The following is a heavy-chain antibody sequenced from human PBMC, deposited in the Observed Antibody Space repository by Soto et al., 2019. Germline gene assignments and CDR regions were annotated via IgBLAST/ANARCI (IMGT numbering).Heavy chain of an antibody. V-gene: IGHV1-8*01. J-gene: IGHJ6*02. Sequence: QVQLEQSGPEVKKSGASVKVSCKASGYTFSDFDINWLRQAAGQGPEWMGWMNAKSGDTFSAQRLQGKFNMTWDTSLSTVYMEVGSLTSDDAAIYYCARGNPFNYAGFDVWGQGTTVAVSS. CDR1: GYTFSDFD. CDR2: MNAKSGDT. CDR3: ARGNPFNYAGFDV. D-gene: IGHD3-16*01.